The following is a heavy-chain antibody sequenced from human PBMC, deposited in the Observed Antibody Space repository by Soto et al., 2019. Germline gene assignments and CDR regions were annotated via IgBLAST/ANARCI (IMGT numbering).Heavy chain of an antibody. CDR3: ASAVTLTTKTMLHL. J-gene: IGHJ3*01. D-gene: IGHD1-1*01. CDR1: GGSIGGGGFY. Sequence: QMQLQESGPGLVKPSQTLSLTCTVSGGSIGGGGFYWAWVRLRPGEGLEWIGNIYDSGSAYYNPSLESRLSMSIDTSKNQFSLSLTSVTVADTARYSCASAVTLTTKTMLHLWGPGTRV. CDR2: IYDSGSA. V-gene: IGHV4-31*02.